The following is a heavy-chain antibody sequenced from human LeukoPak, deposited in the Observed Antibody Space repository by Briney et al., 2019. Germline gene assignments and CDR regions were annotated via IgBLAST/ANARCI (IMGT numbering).Heavy chain of an antibody. J-gene: IGHJ4*02. CDR2: ISSSISYI. V-gene: IGHV3-21*01. D-gene: IGHD3-22*01. CDR1: GFTFSSYS. CDR3: ARDINYYDSSGYYYETYYFDY. Sequence: GGSLRLSCAASGFTFSSYSMNWVRQAPGKGLEWVSSISSSISYIYYADSVKGRFTISRDNAKNSLYLQMNSLRAEDTAVYYCARDINYYDSSGYYYETYYFDYWGQGTLVTVSS.